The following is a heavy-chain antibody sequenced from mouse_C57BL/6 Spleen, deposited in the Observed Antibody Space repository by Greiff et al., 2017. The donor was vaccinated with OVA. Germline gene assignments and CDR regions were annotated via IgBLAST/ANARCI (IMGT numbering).Heavy chain of an antibody. CDR2: IYPGDGDT. CDR1: GYAFSSSW. V-gene: IGHV1-82*01. Sequence: VHLVESGPELVKPGASVKISCKASGYAFSSSWMNWVKQRPGQGLEWIGRIYPGDGDTNYNGKFKGKATLTADKSSSTAYMQLSSLTSEDSAVYFCARFESDYDVGDYWGQGTTLTVSA. CDR3: ARFESDYDVGDY. J-gene: IGHJ2*01. D-gene: IGHD2-4*01.